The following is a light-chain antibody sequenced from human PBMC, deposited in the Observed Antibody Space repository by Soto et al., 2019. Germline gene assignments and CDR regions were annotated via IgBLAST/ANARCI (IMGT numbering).Light chain of an antibody. V-gene: IGLV1-47*01. CDR1: SSNVGSNY. J-gene: IGLJ2*01. CDR3: AAWDDSLGGHVV. Sequence: QSVLTQPPSASGTPGQRVTISCSGSSSNVGSNYVYWYQQLPGTAPKLLIYRNNQRPSGVPDRFSGSQSGTSASLAISGLRSEDEADYYCAAWDDSLGGHVVLGGGTKLTVL. CDR2: RNN.